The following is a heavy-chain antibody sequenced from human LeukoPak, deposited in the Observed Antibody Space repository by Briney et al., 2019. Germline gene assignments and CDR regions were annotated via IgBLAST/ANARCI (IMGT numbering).Heavy chain of an antibody. CDR3: ATGRSNSGYYHFDF. CDR1: GYPFINYY. Sequence: ASVKVSCKASGYPFINYYIHWVRQAPGQGLEWMGRINPNSGGANYAQMSRGGVIMTADTSINTAYMELTWLTSADTALYYCATGRSNSGYYHFDFWGQGTLVTVSS. V-gene: IGHV1-2*06. D-gene: IGHD3-22*01. J-gene: IGHJ4*02. CDR2: INPNSGGA.